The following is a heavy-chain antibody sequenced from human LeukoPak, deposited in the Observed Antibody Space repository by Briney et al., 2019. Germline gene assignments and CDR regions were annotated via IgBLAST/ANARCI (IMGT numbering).Heavy chain of an antibody. J-gene: IGHJ4*02. Sequence: SETLSLTCTVYGGSFSGYYWSWIRQPPGEGLEWIGEINHSGSTNYNPSLKSRVTISVDTSKNQFSLKLSSVTAADTAVYYCARAIGSHTDYWGQGTLVTVSS. V-gene: IGHV4-34*01. CDR3: ARAIGSHTDY. CDR1: GGSFSGYY. CDR2: INHSGST. D-gene: IGHD2-2*03.